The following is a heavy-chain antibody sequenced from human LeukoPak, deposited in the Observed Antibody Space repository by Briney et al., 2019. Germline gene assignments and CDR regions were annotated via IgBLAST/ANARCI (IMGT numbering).Heavy chain of an antibody. Sequence: GGSLRLSCAASGFTFSRSGMHWVRQAPGKGLEWVTFIGYDGSKIYYADSVKGRFTISRDNSKNTLYLQMNSLRAEDTAVYYCAKEGRGGFDIWGQGTMVTVSS. CDR2: IGYDGSKI. J-gene: IGHJ3*02. D-gene: IGHD3-16*01. CDR3: AKEGRGGFDI. V-gene: IGHV3-30*02. CDR1: GFTFSRSG.